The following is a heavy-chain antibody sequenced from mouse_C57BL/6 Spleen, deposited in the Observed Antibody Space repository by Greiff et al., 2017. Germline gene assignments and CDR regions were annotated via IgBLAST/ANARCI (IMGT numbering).Heavy chain of an antibody. CDR2: ISDGGSYT. Sequence: DVKLVESGGGLVKPGGSLKLSCAASGFTFSSYAMSWVRQTPEKRLEWVATISDGGSYTYYPDNVKGRFTISRDNAKNHLYLQMSHLKSEDTAMYYCARATTVAFDYWGQGTTLTVSS. D-gene: IGHD1-1*01. CDR3: ARATTVAFDY. V-gene: IGHV5-4*03. J-gene: IGHJ2*01. CDR1: GFTFSSYA.